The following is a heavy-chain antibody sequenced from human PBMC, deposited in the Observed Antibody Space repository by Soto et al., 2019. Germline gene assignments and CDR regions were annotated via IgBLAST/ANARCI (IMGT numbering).Heavy chain of an antibody. D-gene: IGHD4-17*01. CDR1: GFTFSSYA. V-gene: IGHV3-23*01. J-gene: IGHJ3*02. Sequence: GGSLRLSCAASGFTFSSYAMSWVRQAPGKGLEWVSAISGSGGSTYYADSVKGRFTISRDNSKNTLYLQMNSLRAEDTAVYYCAKMRDYAAQDMEDAFDIWGQGTMVTVSS. CDR2: ISGSGGST. CDR3: AKMRDYAAQDMEDAFDI.